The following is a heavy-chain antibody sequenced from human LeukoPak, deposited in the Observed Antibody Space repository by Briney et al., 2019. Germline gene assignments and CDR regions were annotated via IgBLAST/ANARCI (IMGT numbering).Heavy chain of an antibody. J-gene: IGHJ4*02. CDR1: RFTFSNYV. V-gene: IGHV3-23*01. CDR3: TKGTWIQLWSLFDS. CDR2: IGGSDGST. Sequence: QPGRSLRLSCAASRFTFSNYVMNWVRQAPGKGLEWVSGIGGSDGSTYYADSVKGRFTISRDNSKNTLYLQMNSLRAEDTALYYCTKGTWIQLWSLFDSWGQGTLVTVSS. D-gene: IGHD5-18*01.